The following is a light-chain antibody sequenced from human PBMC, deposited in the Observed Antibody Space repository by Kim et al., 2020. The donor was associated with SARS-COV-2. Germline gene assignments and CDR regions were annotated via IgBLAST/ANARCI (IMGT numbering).Light chain of an antibody. CDR1: QSVYSY. J-gene: IGKJ2*01. V-gene: IGKV1-5*03. CDR3: QHYESYPYT. CDR2: QAS. Sequence: DIQMTQSPSTLSASIGDRVTITCRASQSVYSYLAWYQQKPGKAPKVLIYQASNLDSGVPSRFSGSGSGTEFTLTISSLQPDDFATYYCQHYESYPYTFGQGTKLEI.